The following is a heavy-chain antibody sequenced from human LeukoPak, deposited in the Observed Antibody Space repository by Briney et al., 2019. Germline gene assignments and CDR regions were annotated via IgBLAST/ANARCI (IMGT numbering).Heavy chain of an antibody. CDR2: IYSGGST. V-gene: IGHV3-66*01. CDR1: GFTVSSNY. Sequence: GGSLRLSCAASGFTVSSNYMSWVRQAPGKGLEWVSVIYSGGSTYYADSVRGRFTISRDNSKNTLYLQMNSLRAEDTAVYYCAREYYDYVWGSYRAFDYWGQGTLVTVSS. J-gene: IGHJ4*02. D-gene: IGHD3-16*02. CDR3: AREYYDYVWGSYRAFDY.